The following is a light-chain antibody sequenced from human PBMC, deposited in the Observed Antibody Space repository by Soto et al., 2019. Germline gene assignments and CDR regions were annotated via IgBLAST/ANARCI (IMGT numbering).Light chain of an antibody. Sequence: DFQMTQSPSSLSASVGDRVTITCRASEGIINYVAWDQQKSGEVPKLLIFAASFLQSGVPARFSGRGSGTDFTLTISSLQPEDVATYYCQKYFGVPWTIGQGTKVAI. V-gene: IGKV1-27*01. J-gene: IGKJ1*01. CDR1: EGIINY. CDR3: QKYFGVPWT. CDR2: AAS.